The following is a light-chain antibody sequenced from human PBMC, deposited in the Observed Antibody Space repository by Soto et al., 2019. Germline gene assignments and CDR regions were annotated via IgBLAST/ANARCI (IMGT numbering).Light chain of an antibody. CDR1: QSVSSSY. Sequence: EIVLTQSPGTLSLSPGERATLSCRASQSVSSSYLAWYQQKPGQAPRLLIYGASSRATGIPDRFSGSGSGTDFTLTISRLEPEDFAVYYCQQYYSSPTMYTFGQGTKLEIK. CDR2: GAS. V-gene: IGKV3-20*01. CDR3: QQYYSSPTMYT. J-gene: IGKJ2*01.